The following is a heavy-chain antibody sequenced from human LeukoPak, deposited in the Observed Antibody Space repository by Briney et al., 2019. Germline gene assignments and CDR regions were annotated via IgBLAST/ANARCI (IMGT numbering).Heavy chain of an antibody. D-gene: IGHD3-10*01. Sequence: PSETLSLTCTVSGGSISSSNYYWGWIRQPPGKGLEWIGTIHYSGSTNYNPSLKSRVTISVDTSKNQFSLKLSSVTAADTAVYYCARGFEGYYGSGSYYLFDYWGQGTLVTVSS. CDR1: GGSISSSNYY. J-gene: IGHJ4*02. V-gene: IGHV4-61*05. CDR3: ARGFEGYYGSGSYYLFDY. CDR2: IHYSGST.